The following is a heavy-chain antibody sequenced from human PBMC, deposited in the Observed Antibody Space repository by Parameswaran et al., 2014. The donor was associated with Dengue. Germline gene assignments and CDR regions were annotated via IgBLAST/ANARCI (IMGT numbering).Heavy chain of an antibody. Sequence: VRQMPGKGLEWVSYISSSGSTIYYADSVKGRFTISRDNAKNSLYLQMNSLRAEDTAVYYCARGKAARTGYYFDYWGQGTLVTVSS. CDR3: ARGKAARTGYYFDY. V-gene: IGHV3-11*01. D-gene: IGHD6-6*01. CDR2: ISSSGSTI. J-gene: IGHJ4*02.